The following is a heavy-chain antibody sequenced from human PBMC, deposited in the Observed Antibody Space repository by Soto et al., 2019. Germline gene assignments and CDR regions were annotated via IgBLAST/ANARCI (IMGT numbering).Heavy chain of an antibody. V-gene: IGHV4-61*01. Sequence: SETLSLTCTVSGGSVSSGSYYWTWIRQPPGKGLEWIGDIYYSGRTTTNPSLKSRVTISIDTSKNQFSLKESSVTAADTAVYFCARDSRWASSMDVWGPGTTVTVSS. D-gene: IGHD6-13*01. CDR3: ARDSRWASSMDV. CDR2: IYYSGRT. CDR1: GGSVSSGSYY. J-gene: IGHJ6*02.